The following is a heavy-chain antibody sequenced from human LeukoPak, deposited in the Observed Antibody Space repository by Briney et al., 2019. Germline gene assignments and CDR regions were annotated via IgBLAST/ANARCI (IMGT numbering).Heavy chain of an antibody. Sequence: GGSLRLSCAASGFTFSSHAMTWFRQGPGKGLEWVSSIYGGGDSTFYADSVKGRFTISRDNSKYTLDLQMNSLRVEDSGMYYCAKDRTVVPLAYWYFDLWGRGTLVTDSS. D-gene: IGHD2-2*01. V-gene: IGHV3-23*01. CDR2: IYGGGDST. J-gene: IGHJ2*01. CDR3: AKDRTVVPLAYWYFDL. CDR1: GFTFSSHA.